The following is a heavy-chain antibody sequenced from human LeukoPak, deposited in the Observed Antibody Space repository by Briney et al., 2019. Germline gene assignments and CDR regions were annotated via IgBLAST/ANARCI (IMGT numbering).Heavy chain of an antibody. CDR1: GFTFSSYA. V-gene: IGHV3-53*01. Sequence: QPGGSLRLSCAASGFTFSSYAMSWVRQAPGKGLEWVSVIYSGGSTYYADSVKGRFTISRDNSKNTLYLQMNSLRAEDTAVYYCARFPVRDYGDEGWYFDLWGRGTLVTVSS. D-gene: IGHD4-17*01. J-gene: IGHJ2*01. CDR2: IYSGGST. CDR3: ARFPVRDYGDEGWYFDL.